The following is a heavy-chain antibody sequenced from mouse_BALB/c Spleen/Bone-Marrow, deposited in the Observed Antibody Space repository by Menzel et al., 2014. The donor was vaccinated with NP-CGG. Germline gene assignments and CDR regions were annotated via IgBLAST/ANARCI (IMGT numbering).Heavy chain of an antibody. Sequence: VQLQQSGAELVKPGASVKLSCTASGFNIKDTYMHWVKQRPEQGLEWIGRIDPANGNTKYDPKFQGKATITADTFSNTAYLQLSSLTSEDTAVYYCARIYYYGRGYFDYWGQGTTLTVSS. CDR2: IDPANGNT. J-gene: IGHJ2*01. CDR1: GFNIKDTY. V-gene: IGHV14-3*02. D-gene: IGHD1-1*01. CDR3: ARIYYYGRGYFDY.